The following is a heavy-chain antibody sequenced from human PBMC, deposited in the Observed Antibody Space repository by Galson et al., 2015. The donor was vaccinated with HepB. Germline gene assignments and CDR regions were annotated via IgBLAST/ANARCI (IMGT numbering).Heavy chain of an antibody. CDR3: AKDNQPSEYYDILTGYYNLPTNFDY. CDR2: ISGSGGST. Sequence: SLRLSCAASGFTFSSYAMSWVRQAPGKGLEWVSAISGSGGSTYYADSVKGRFTISRDNSKNTLYLQMNSLRAEDTAVYYCAKDNQPSEYYDILTGYYNLPTNFDYWGQGTLVTVSS. J-gene: IGHJ4*02. CDR1: GFTFSSYA. V-gene: IGHV3-23*01. D-gene: IGHD3-9*01.